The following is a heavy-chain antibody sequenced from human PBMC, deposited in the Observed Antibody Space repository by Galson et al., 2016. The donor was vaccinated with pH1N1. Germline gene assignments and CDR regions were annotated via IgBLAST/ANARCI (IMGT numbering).Heavy chain of an antibody. CDR3: SRLFYGEYFQY. V-gene: IGHV4-31*11. Sequence: TLSLTCAVSGGSISSGGYYWSWIRQHPGKGLEWIGYIYYSGSTYYNPSLMSRVTISVDTSKNQFSLKLSSVAATDTAVYFCSRLFYGEYFQYWGQGALVTVSS. CDR1: GGSISSGGYY. CDR2: IYYSGST. J-gene: IGHJ1*01. D-gene: IGHD2/OR15-2a*01.